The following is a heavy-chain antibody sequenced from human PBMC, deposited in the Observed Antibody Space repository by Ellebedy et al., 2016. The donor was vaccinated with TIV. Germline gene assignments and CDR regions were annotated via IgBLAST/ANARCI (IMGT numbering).Heavy chain of an antibody. J-gene: IGHJ6*02. V-gene: IGHV3-23*01. CDR2: IGGSGDRT. Sequence: GESLKISCAASGFTFRSYFMSWVRQAPGKGLEWVAAIGGSGDRTHYADSVKGRFTISRHNPQNTLYLQMNSLRVEDAATYYCAKDNGGWYFFYYGMDVWGQGTLVTVSS. CDR3: AKDNGGWYFFYYGMDV. CDR1: GFTFRSYF. D-gene: IGHD2-8*01.